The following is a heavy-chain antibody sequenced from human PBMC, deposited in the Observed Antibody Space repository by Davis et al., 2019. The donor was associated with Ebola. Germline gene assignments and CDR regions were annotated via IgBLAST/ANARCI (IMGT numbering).Heavy chain of an antibody. V-gene: IGHV5-51*01. J-gene: IGHJ4*02. CDR2: IYPGDSDT. D-gene: IGHD3-22*01. CDR3: ARRDNSGYFFFDS. Sequence: GESLKISCQDSGDSFSTHWIGWVRQMPGKGLEWMGIIYPGDSDTRYSPSFQGQVTISADKSISTAYLQWSSLKASDTAMYYCARRDNSGYFFFDSWGQGTLVTVSS. CDR1: GDSFSTHW.